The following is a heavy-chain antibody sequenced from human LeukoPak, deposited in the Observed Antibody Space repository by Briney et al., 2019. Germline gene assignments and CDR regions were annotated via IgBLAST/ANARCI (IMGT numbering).Heavy chain of an antibody. CDR3: ASYYDSSGYADAFDI. CDR1: GGSISSYY. J-gene: IGHJ3*02. Sequence: SETLSLTCTVSGGSISSYYWSWIRQPPGKGLVWIGYIYYSGSTNYNPSLKSRVTISVDTSKNQFSLKLSSVTAADTAVYYCASYYDSSGYADAFDIWGQGTMVTVSS. D-gene: IGHD3-22*01. CDR2: IYYSGST. V-gene: IGHV4-59*01.